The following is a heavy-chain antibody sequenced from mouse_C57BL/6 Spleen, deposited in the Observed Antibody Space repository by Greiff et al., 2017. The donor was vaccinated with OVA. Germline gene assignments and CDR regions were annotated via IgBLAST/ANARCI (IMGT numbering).Heavy chain of an antibody. V-gene: IGHV3-8*01. CDR1: GYSITSDY. CDR3: ASWCGRCYGAMDY. J-gene: IGHJ4*01. D-gene: IGHD1-1*02. Sequence: EVKLQESGPGLAKPSQTLSLTCSVTGYSITSDYWNWIRKFPGNKLEYMGYISYSGSTYYNPSIKRRISITRDTSKNQYCLQLKSVTTEDPATSSCASWCGRCYGAMDYWGQGTSVTVSS. CDR2: ISYSGST.